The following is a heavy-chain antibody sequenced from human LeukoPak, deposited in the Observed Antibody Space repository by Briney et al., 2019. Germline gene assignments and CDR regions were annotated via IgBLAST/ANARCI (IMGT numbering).Heavy chain of an antibody. Sequence: ASVKVSCKASGYTFTSYGISWVRQAPGQGLEWMGWISAYNGNTNYAQKLQGRVTMTTDTSTSTAYMELRSLRSDDTAVYYCARDSSGSYHGPFDYWGQGTLVTVSS. V-gene: IGHV1-18*01. CDR3: ARDSSGSYHGPFDY. CDR2: ISAYNGNT. CDR1: GYTFTSYG. J-gene: IGHJ4*02. D-gene: IGHD1-26*01.